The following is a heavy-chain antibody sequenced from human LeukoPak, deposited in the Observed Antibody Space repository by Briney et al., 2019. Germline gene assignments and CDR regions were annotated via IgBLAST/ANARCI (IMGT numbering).Heavy chain of an antibody. CDR2: ISSSSSTI. CDR1: GFTFSSYS. V-gene: IGHV3-48*01. J-gene: IGHJ6*02. Sequence: GGSLRLSCAASGFTFSSYSMNWVRQAPGKGLEWVSYISSSSSTIYYADSVKGRLTISRDNAKNSLYLQMNSLRAEDTAVYYCARDRPTVTAYYYYGMDVWGQGTTVTVSS. CDR3: ARDRPTVTAYYYYGMDV. D-gene: IGHD4-17*01.